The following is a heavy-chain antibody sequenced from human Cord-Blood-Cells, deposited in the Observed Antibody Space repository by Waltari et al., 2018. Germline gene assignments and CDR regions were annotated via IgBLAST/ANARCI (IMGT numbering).Heavy chain of an antibody. D-gene: IGHD6-13*01. CDR3: AKDQGIAAAAAYYYYGMDV. CDR2: ISWNSGSI. J-gene: IGHJ6*02. CDR1: GFTFDDYA. Sequence: EVQLVESGGGLVQPGRSLRLSCAASGFTFDDYAMHWVRQAPGKGLEWVSGISWNSGSIGYADSVKGRFTISRDNAKNSLYLQMNSLRAEDTALYYCAKDQGIAAAAAYYYYGMDVWGQGTTVTVSS. V-gene: IGHV3-9*01.